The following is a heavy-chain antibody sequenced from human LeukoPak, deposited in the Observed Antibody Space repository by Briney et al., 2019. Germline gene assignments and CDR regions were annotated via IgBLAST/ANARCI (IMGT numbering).Heavy chain of an antibody. CDR2: ISSDGNTE. V-gene: IGHV3-48*03. D-gene: IGHD2-8*01. CDR3: ARDIVNGPFVTSLES. J-gene: IGHJ4*02. CDR1: GFSLTTYP. Sequence: PGGSLRLSRAASGFSLTTYPMNWIRQVPGKGLEWVSHISSDGNTEYYADSVRVRFTMSRDNAKNPLDLHMNSLRTEDTAVYYCARDIVNGPFVTSLESWGQGALVTVSS.